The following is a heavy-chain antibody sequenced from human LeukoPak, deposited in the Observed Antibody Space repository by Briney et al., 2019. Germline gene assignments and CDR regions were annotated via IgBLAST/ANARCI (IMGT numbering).Heavy chain of an antibody. D-gene: IGHD3-22*01. CDR2: ISYSGNP. CDR1: GGSIGNYH. CDR3: ARLSYYDSSSYYFDY. V-gene: IGHV4-59*01. Sequence: SETLSLTCTVSGGSIGNYHWSWIRQPPGKGLEWIGYISYSGNPNYNPSLKSRVTISIDTSNTQFSLKLNSVTAADTAVYFCARLSYYDSSSYYFDYWGQGTLVPVSS. J-gene: IGHJ4*02.